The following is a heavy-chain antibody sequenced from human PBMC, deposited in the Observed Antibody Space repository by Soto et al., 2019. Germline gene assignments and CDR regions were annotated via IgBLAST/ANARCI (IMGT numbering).Heavy chain of an antibody. Sequence: PSETLSLTCTVSGGSISSGGYYWSWIRQHPGKGLEWIGYIYYSGSTYYNPSLKSRVTISVDTSKNQFSLKLSSVTAADTAVYYCARSTMIVGPAINWFDPWGQGTLVTVSS. CDR3: ARSTMIVGPAINWFDP. J-gene: IGHJ5*02. D-gene: IGHD3-22*01. CDR2: IYYSGST. V-gene: IGHV4-31*03. CDR1: GGSISSGGYY.